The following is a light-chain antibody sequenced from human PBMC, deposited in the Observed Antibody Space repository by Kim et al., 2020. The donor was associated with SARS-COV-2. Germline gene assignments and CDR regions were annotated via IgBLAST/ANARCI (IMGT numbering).Light chain of an antibody. CDR2: WAS. CDR3: QQFYSEPLT. CDR1: QSLLSDNRNF. Sequence: DIVLTQSPESLAVSLGERATINCKSSQSLLSDNRNFLAWYQQKPGQPPKLLIYWASSRASGVSDRFSGSGSGADFTLTITSLQSEDVAVYYCQQFYSEPLTFDLGTKVDIK. V-gene: IGKV4-1*01. J-gene: IGKJ1*01.